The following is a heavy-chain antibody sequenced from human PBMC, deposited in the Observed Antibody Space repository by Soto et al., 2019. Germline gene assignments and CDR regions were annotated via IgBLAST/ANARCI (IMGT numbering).Heavy chain of an antibody. Sequence: ASVKVSCKASGYTFTSYAMHWVRQAPGQRLEWMGWINAGNGNTKYSQKFQGRVTITRDTSASTAYMELSSLRSEDTAVYYCASSGVTIFGVVIDTTDAFDIWGQGTMLTVSS. CDR3: ASSGVTIFGVVIDTTDAFDI. V-gene: IGHV1-3*01. CDR2: INAGNGNT. D-gene: IGHD3-3*01. CDR1: GYTFTSYA. J-gene: IGHJ3*02.